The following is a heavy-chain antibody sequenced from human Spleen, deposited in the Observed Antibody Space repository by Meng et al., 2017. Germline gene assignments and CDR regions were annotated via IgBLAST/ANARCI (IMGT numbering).Heavy chain of an antibody. CDR1: GFTFSSYA. V-gene: IGHV3-21*01. D-gene: IGHD3-16*01. CDR3: ARTRGSNAFDI. CDR2: ISSSSSYI. J-gene: IGHJ3*02. Sequence: GESLKISCAASGFTFSSYAMSWVRQAPGKGLEWVSSISSSSSYIYYADSVKGRFTISRDNAKNSLYLQMNSLRAEDTAVYYCARTRGSNAFDIWGQGTMVTVSS.